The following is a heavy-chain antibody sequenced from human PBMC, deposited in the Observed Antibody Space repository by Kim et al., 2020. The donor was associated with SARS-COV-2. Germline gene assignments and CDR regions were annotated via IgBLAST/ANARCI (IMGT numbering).Heavy chain of an antibody. CDR3: ATLAPARLRYFDWLGEGNWFDP. J-gene: IGHJ5*02. Sequence: GGSLRLSCAASGFTFSSYAMSWVRQAPGKGLEWVSAISGSGGSTYYADSVKGRFTISRDNSKNTLYLQMNSLRAEDTAVYYCATLAPARLRYFDWLGEGNWFDPWGQGTLVTVSS. V-gene: IGHV3-23*01. CDR1: GFTFSSYA. CDR2: ISGSGGST. D-gene: IGHD3-9*01.